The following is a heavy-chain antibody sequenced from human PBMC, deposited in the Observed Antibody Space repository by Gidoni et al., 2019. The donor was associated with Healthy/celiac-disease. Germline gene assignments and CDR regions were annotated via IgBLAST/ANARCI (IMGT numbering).Heavy chain of an antibody. J-gene: IGHJ4*02. V-gene: IGHV3-30-3*01. CDR3: ARGDGDYDSHYFDY. Sequence: QVQLVEAGGGVDEPGRALRLSCAASGSSVSSYAMHWVRQAPGKGLEWVAVLSYDGSDQYYADSVKGRFTISRYNSKITLYLQMNSLRAEDTAVYYCARGDGDYDSHYFDYWGQGTLVTVSS. CDR1: GSSVSSYA. D-gene: IGHD4-17*01. CDR2: LSYDGSDQ.